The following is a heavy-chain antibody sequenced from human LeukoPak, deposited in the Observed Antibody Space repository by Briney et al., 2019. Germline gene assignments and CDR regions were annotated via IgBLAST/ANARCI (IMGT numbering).Heavy chain of an antibody. J-gene: IGHJ4*02. CDR2: FYSAGNT. CDR3: ARGGVGATTD. CDR1: GFTFSNAW. V-gene: IGHV3-53*01. D-gene: IGHD1-26*01. Sequence: PGGSLRLSCAASGFTFSNAWMSWVRQAPGKGLEWVSVFYSAGNTYYADSVKGRFTISRDNSKNTLYLQMNSLRAEDTAVYYCARGGVGATTDWGQGTLVTVSS.